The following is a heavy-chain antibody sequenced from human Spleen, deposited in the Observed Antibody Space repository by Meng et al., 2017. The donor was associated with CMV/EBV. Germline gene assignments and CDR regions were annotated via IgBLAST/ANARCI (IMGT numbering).Heavy chain of an antibody. CDR2: VDYTEST. CDR3: ARAGPGTGTTIFDY. V-gene: IGHV4-39*07. J-gene: IGHJ4*02. Sequence: SGTLTLTCTVSGGSISSTTYYWGWIRQPPGKGLVWIGSVDYTESTYYNPALKRRVTISVDMFKNQFSVRLSSVTAADTAVYYCARAGPGTGTTIFDYWGQGTLVTVSS. D-gene: IGHD1-1*01. CDR1: GGSISSTTYY.